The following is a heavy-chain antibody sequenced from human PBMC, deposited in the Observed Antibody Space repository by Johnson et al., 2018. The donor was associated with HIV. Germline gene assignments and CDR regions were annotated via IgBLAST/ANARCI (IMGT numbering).Heavy chain of an antibody. V-gene: IGHV3-15*05. Sequence: EVQLLESGGGLVKPGGSLTLSCAASGFIFSHAWMSWVRQAPGKGLEWVGRIKRESDGGTRDYAAPVKGRFTIFRDNSKKKVFLQMNSLRLGDTAVYYCVRDVGSRGWYDSLVTDIWGQGTMVSVSS. D-gene: IGHD6-19*01. J-gene: IGHJ3*02. CDR1: GFIFSHAW. CDR2: IKRESDGGTR. CDR3: VRDVGSRGWYDSLVTDI.